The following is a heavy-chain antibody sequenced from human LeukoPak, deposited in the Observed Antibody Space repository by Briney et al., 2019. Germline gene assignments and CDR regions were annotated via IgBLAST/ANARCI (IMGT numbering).Heavy chain of an antibody. V-gene: IGHV3-73*01. CDR2: ITTKGINYAT. J-gene: IGHJ4*02. CDR3: TTYRSGHY. CDR1: GFTFSDSD. D-gene: IGHD6-19*01. Sequence: GGSLRLSCAASGFTFSDSDIHWVRQASGKGLEWVGRITTKGINYATAYAASVKGRFTISRHDSENTAYLQMNSLKSEDTALYYCTTYRSGHYWGQGTQVTVSS.